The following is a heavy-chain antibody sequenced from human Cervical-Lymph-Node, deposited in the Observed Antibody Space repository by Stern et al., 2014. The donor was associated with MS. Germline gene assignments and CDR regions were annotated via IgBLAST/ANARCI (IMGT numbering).Heavy chain of an antibody. CDR1: GFTFSSYG. D-gene: IGHD2-21*02. CDR2: ISYDGSNK. Sequence: DQLVESGGGVVQPGRSLRLSCAASGFTFSSYGMHWVRQAPGKVLEWVAVISYDGSNKYYADSVKGRFTISRDNSKNTLYLQMNSLRAEDTAVYYCAKGLFVVVTATPLDYWGQGTLVTVSS. V-gene: IGHV3-30*18. CDR3: AKGLFVVVTATPLDY. J-gene: IGHJ4*02.